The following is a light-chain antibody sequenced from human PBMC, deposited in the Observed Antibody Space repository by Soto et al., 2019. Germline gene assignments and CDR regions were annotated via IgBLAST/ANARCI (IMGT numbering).Light chain of an antibody. V-gene: IGKV3-15*01. CDR1: QGLGTN. J-gene: IGKJ1*01. CDR3: QQSNNWTRT. CDR2: AAS. Sequence: EVVRAQSPATLSVARGESGTLWWRASQGLGTNLAWYQKNTGQDPRMIIYAASTRATGVPGRFSGTVSGTEFNLTIGRLQSEDCAVYEGQQSNNWTRTFGQGTKVDIK.